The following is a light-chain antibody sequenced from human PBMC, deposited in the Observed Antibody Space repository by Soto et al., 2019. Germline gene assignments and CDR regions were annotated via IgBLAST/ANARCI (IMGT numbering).Light chain of an antibody. CDR3: QAWDSSTVV. Sequence: SYELTQPPSVSVSPGQTASITCSGHKLGDKYACWYQQKPGQSPVLVIYQDSKRPSGIPERFSGSNSGNTATLTISGTQAMDEADDYCQAWDSSTVVFGGGTKLTVL. CDR2: QDS. CDR1: KLGDKY. V-gene: IGLV3-1*01. J-gene: IGLJ2*01.